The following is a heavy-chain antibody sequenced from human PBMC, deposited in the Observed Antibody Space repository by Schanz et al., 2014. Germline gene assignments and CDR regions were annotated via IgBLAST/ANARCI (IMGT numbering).Heavy chain of an antibody. Sequence: EVQLVESGGGFVQPGGSLRLSCAAFGFTFSSYWMHWVRQAPGKGLVWVSRINSDGSTTIYADSVKGRFTISRDNAKNTLYLQMNSLRAEDTAVYYCARPLGPNYYYYGLDVWGQGTTVTVSS. CDR2: INSDGSTT. CDR3: ARPLGPNYYYYGLDV. CDR1: GFTFSSYW. J-gene: IGHJ6*02. V-gene: IGHV3-74*01.